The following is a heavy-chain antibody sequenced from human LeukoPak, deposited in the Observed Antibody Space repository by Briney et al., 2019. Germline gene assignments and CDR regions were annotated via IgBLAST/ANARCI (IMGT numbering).Heavy chain of an antibody. D-gene: IGHD2-15*01. Sequence: PGGSLRLSCAASGFIFSSYWMSWVRQAPGKGLEWVANIKQDGSEKYYVDSVKGRFTISRDNAKNSLYLQMNSLRAEDTAVYYCARDSISIVVVVAATPGPFGYWGQGTLVTVSS. CDR1: GFIFSSYW. CDR3: ARDSISIVVVVAATPGPFGY. V-gene: IGHV3-7*01. CDR2: IKQDGSEK. J-gene: IGHJ4*02.